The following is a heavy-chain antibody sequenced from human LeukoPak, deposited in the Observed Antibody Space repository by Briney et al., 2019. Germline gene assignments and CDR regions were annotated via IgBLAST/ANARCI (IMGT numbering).Heavy chain of an antibody. J-gene: IGHJ4*02. CDR2: IDSSSSYT. V-gene: IGHV3-11*03. CDR1: GFTFSDYY. Sequence: PGGSLRLSCAASGFTFSDYYLSWIRQAPGKGLEWVSNIDSSSSYTNHADSVKGRFTISRDNATNSLYLQMNSLRAEDTAVYYCASGRYSSTWYYWGQGILVTVPS. CDR3: ASGRYSSTWYY. D-gene: IGHD6-13*01.